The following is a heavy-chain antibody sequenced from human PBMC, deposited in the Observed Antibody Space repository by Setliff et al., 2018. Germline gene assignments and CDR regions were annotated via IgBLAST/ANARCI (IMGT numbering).Heavy chain of an antibody. J-gene: IGHJ3*02. Sequence: LRLSCAASGFTFSTYEMNWVRQAPGKGLEWVSYISSSGSTIYYADSVKGRFTISRDNAKNSLYLQMNSLRAEDTAVYYCAREVVGAPSAFDIWGQGTMVTVSS. CDR2: ISSSGSTI. D-gene: IGHD1-26*01. V-gene: IGHV3-48*03. CDR1: GFTFSTYE. CDR3: AREVVGAPSAFDI.